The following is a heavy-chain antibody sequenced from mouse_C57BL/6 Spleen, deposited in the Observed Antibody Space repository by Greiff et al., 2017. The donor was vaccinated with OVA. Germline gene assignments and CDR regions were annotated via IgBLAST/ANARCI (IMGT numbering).Heavy chain of an antibody. Sequence: EVKLQESGPGLVKPSQSLSLTCSVTGYSITSGYYWNWIRQFPGNKLEWMGYISYDGSNNYNPSLKNRISITRDTSKNQFFLKLNSVTTEDTATYYCARDYYGSSYIWVAYWGQGTLVTVSA. CDR2: ISYDGSN. D-gene: IGHD1-1*01. CDR1: GYSITSGYY. J-gene: IGHJ3*01. V-gene: IGHV3-6*01. CDR3: ARDYYGSSYIWVAY.